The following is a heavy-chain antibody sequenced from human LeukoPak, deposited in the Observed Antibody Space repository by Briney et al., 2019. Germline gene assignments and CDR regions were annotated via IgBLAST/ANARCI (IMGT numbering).Heavy chain of an antibody. CDR1: GVTFSDYC. V-gene: IGHV3-74*01. CDR3: ASASPHRIAAGGDY. D-gene: IGHD6-13*01. J-gene: IGHJ4*02. CDR2: INSGGSGR. Sequence: WGSLRLSCAASGVTFSDYCMNWVRQPPGKGLVWVSRINSGGSGRNYADSVKGRFTICRDNAKNTLYLQMNSLRAEDTAVYYCASASPHRIAAGGDYWGQGTLVTVSS.